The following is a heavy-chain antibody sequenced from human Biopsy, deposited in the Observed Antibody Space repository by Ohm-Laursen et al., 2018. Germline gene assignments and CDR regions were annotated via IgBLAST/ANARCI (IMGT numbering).Heavy chain of an antibody. D-gene: IGHD3-10*01. CDR2: ISASSSYI. CDR1: GVTLSGYG. CDR3: ATELLPPGVGGPWLDS. Sequence: GPLRLSCAASGVTLSGYGMNWVRQAPGKGLEWVSSISASSSYIYYADSVKGRFTVSRDNTKNTLYLQMNSLRAADTAIYFCATELLPPGVGGPWLDSWGQGTPVTVSS. J-gene: IGHJ5*01. V-gene: IGHV3-21*06.